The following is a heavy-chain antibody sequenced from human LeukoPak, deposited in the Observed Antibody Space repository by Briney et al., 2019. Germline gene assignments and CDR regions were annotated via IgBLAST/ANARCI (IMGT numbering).Heavy chain of an antibody. V-gene: IGHV7-4-1*02. CDR2: INTNTGNP. Sequence: PGASVKVSCKASGYTFTSYAMNWVRQAPGQGLEWMGWINTNTGNPTYAQGFTGRFVFSLDTSVSTAYLQISSLKAEDTAVYYCARDIAVAGTNAGDYWGQGTLVTVSS. CDR1: GYTFTSYA. D-gene: IGHD6-19*01. J-gene: IGHJ4*02. CDR3: ARDIAVAGTNAGDY.